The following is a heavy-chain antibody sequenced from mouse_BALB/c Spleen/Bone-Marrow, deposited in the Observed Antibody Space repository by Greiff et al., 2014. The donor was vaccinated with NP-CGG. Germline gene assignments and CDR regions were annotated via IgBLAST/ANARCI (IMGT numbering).Heavy chain of an antibody. D-gene: IGHD1-1*02. V-gene: IGHV1S81*02. J-gene: IGHJ4*01. CDR3: TLWCYAMDY. CDR1: GYTFTSYY. Sequence: QVQLQQSGAELVKPGASVKLSCKASGYTFTSYYMYWVKQRPGQGLEWIGEINPSNGGTNFNEKFKSKATLTVGKSSSTAYMQLSSLTSEDSAVYYCTLWCYAMDYWGQGTSVTVSS. CDR2: INPSNGGT.